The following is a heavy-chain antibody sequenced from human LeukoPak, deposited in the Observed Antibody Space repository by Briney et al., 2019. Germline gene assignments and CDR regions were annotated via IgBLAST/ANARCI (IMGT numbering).Heavy chain of an antibody. CDR1: GGSISNSIYY. J-gene: IGHJ5*02. CDR2: VYHNGST. D-gene: IGHD2/OR15-2a*01. CDR3: ARTPGRLLNWFDP. V-gene: IGHV4-61*05. Sequence: SDTLSLTCTVSGGSISNSIYYWGWIRQPPGKGLEWIGCVYHNGSTNYNPSLKSRVTISLDMSNDQYSLKLTSVTAADTAIYYCARTPGRLLNWFDPWGQGSLVSVS.